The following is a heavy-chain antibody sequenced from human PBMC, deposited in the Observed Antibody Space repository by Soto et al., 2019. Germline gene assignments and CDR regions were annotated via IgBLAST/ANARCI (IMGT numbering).Heavy chain of an antibody. V-gene: IGHV3-30*09. J-gene: IGHJ4*02. CDR3: ASDFNDYNFHFGY. D-gene: IGHD4-4*01. CDR2: ISYDANDK. CDR1: GFTFRSFA. Sequence: GGSLGRSCATAGFTFRSFAMHWVRQAPGKGLEWVAAISYDANDKWFADSVKGRFAISRDNSKNGLYLEMNSIRAEDTALYYCASDFNDYNFHFGYCRQGPTVPFSS.